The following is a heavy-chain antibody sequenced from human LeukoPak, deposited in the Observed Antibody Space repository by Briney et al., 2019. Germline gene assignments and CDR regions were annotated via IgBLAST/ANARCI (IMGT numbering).Heavy chain of an antibody. CDR2: IHIGGST. J-gene: IGHJ4*02. CDR3: ARGSLVGATTG. CDR1: GGSISSSAYH. Sequence: SETLSLTCTVSGGSISSSAYHWGWIRQPPGKGLEWIGSIHIGGSTYHNPSLKSRVTISVDTSKNQFSLKLRSVTAADTAVYYCARGSLVGATTGWGQGTLVTVSS. V-gene: IGHV4-39*01. D-gene: IGHD1-26*01.